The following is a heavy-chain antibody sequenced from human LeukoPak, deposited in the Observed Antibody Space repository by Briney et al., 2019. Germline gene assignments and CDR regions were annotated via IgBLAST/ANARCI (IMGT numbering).Heavy chain of an antibody. V-gene: IGHV4-39*07. CDR3: ARDLFPYYYDSSGYYYVGY. J-gene: IGHJ4*02. CDR1: GGSISSSSYY. D-gene: IGHD3-22*01. CDR2: IYYSGST. Sequence: SETLSLTCTVSGGSISSSSYYWGWIRQPPGKGLEWIGSIYYSGSTYYNPSLKSRVTISVDTSKNQFSLKLSSVTAADTAVYYCARDLFPYYYDSSGYYYVGYWGQGTLVTVSS.